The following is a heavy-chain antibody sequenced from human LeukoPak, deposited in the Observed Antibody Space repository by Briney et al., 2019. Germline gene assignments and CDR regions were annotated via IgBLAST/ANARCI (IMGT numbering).Heavy chain of an antibody. CDR3: AKEAGSGSPFDY. Sequence: GGSLRLSCAASGFTFNSYAMSWFRQAPGKGLEWVSAISGSGDNTWYADSVKGRFTISRDNSKNKVFLQMNILGAEDTAVYYCAKEAGSGSPFDYWGQGTLVTVSS. D-gene: IGHD3-10*01. CDR2: ISGSGDNT. CDR1: GFTFNSYA. J-gene: IGHJ4*02. V-gene: IGHV3-23*01.